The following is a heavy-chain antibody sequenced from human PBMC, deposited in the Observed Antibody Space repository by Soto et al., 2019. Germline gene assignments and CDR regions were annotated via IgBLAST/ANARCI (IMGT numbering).Heavy chain of an antibody. V-gene: IGHV3-74*01. CDR3: TRGPRSTSTGTGAF. D-gene: IGHD1-1*01. J-gene: IGHJ4*02. CDR2: IKDDGIST. CDR1: GFTFSMYW. Sequence: LRLSCAASGFTFSMYWMHWVRQVPGKGPEWVSRIKDDGISTNYADSVKGRFTISRDNAKNTLYLQMNALRVEDTAVYYCTRGPRSTSTGTGAFWGQGTLVTVSS.